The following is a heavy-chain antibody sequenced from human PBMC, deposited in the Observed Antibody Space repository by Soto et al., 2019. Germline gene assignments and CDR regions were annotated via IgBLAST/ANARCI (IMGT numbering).Heavy chain of an antibody. Sequence: QVQLVQSGAEEKKPGATVKVSCKASGYTFTSYAMDWVRQAPGQRLEWMGWINAGNGNTKYSQKFQGRVTITRDTSATPAYMELSSLKSGDPAGYYWSRGFPPWFGPWGQGTLVTVS. CDR2: INAGNGNT. J-gene: IGHJ5*02. V-gene: IGHV1-3*05. CDR1: GYTFTSYA. D-gene: IGHD3-3*01. CDR3: SRGFPPWFGP.